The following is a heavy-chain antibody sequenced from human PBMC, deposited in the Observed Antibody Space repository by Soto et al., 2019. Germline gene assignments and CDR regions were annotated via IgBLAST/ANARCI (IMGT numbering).Heavy chain of an antibody. Sequence: PSETLSLTCTVSGGSVTNSSYYWGWIRQSPGKGLEWIGSVYYRGRSYSKSSVKSRVTISVDTSKNRFSLSLNSVTASDTAVYFCVSQRTTVPTRAYFDYWGPGARVTVSS. CDR3: VSQRTTVPTRAYFDY. CDR1: GGSVTNSSYY. D-gene: IGHD4-17*01. J-gene: IGHJ4*02. CDR2: VYYRGRS. V-gene: IGHV4-39*01.